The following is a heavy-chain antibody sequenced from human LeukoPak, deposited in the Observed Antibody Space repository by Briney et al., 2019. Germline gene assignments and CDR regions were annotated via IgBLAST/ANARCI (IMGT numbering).Heavy chain of an antibody. CDR3: ARDDSSGPQVY. Sequence: ASVKVSCKASGYTFTSYGISWVRQAPGQGHEWMGWISAYNGNTNYAQKLQGRVTMTSDTSTSTVYMELSSLRSEDTAVYYCARDDSSGPQVYWGQGTLVTVSS. V-gene: IGHV1-18*01. CDR2: ISAYNGNT. D-gene: IGHD3-22*01. J-gene: IGHJ4*02. CDR1: GYTFTSYG.